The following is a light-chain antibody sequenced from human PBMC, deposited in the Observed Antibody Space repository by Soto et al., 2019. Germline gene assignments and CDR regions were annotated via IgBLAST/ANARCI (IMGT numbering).Light chain of an antibody. CDR2: GAS. V-gene: IGKV3-20*01. CDR3: QQYGGSPRT. Sequence: EIVLTQSPGTLSLSPGERATLSCRASQSISSTYLAWYQLRPGQAPRLLMYGASSRATGIPDRFSGSASGTDFTLTISRLEPEDFAVYYCQQYGGSPRTFGQGTHVEIK. J-gene: IGKJ1*01. CDR1: QSISSTY.